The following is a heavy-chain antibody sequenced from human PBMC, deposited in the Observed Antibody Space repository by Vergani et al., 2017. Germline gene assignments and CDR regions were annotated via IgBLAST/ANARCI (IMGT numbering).Heavy chain of an antibody. CDR1: GFTFSSYS. CDR3: ARVATIGWYDP. J-gene: IGHJ5*02. CDR2: ISSSSSTI. D-gene: IGHD5-12*01. Sequence: EVQLVESGGGLVQPGGSLRLSCAASGFTFSSYSMNWVRQAPGKGLEWVSYISSSSSTIYYADSVKGRFTISRDNAKNSLYLQMNSLRAEDTAVYYCARVATIGWYDPWDQGTLVTVSA. V-gene: IGHV3-48*01.